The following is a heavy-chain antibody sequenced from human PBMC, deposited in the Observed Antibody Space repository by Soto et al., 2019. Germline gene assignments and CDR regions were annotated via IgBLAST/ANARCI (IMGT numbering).Heavy chain of an antibody. CDR1: GFSVRSNY. D-gene: IGHD6-19*01. CDR3: ARMFSGWYYFDY. J-gene: IGHJ4*02. Sequence: EVQLVESGGGLIQPGGSLRLSFAASGFSVRSNYMSWVRQAPGKGLEWVSVIYIGGSTYYADSVKGRFTISRDNSKNTLYLQMNILRAEDTAVYCCARMFSGWYYFDYWGQGPLVTVSS. V-gene: IGHV3-53*01. CDR2: IYIGGST.